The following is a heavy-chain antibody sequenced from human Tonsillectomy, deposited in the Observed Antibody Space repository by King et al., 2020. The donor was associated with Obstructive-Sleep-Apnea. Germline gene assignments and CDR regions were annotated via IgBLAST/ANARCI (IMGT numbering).Heavy chain of an antibody. CDR1: GFTFSTYA. Sequence: VQLVESGGGVVQPGTSLRLSCAASGFTFSTYAMDWVRQAPGKGLEWVAFIRYDGSSDSYAEAVQGRFSISRDNSRNTLYLHMNSLRADDTAVYYCAREGPGASRPLDSWGQGTLVTVSS. CDR2: IRYDGSSD. V-gene: IGHV3-33*01. D-gene: IGHD1-26*01. CDR3: AREGPGASRPLDS. J-gene: IGHJ4*02.